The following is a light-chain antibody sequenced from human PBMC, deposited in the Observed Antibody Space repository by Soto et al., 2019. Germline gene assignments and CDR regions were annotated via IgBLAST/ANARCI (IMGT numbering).Light chain of an antibody. CDR3: QQGYSFAFT. J-gene: IGKJ3*01. V-gene: IGKV1-12*01. CDR1: QDISSW. Sequence: DIQMTQSPSSASASVGDRVTINCRASQDISSWLAWYQQKPGKAPKLLIYAASNLQSGVPSRFSGSGSGTDFTLTISSLQPEDFETYFCQQGYSFAFTFGPGTKVDIK. CDR2: AAS.